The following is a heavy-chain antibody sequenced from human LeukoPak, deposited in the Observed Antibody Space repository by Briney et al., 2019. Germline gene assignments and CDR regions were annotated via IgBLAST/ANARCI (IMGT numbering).Heavy chain of an antibody. CDR1: GGSISSYY. CDR2: IYYSGST. V-gene: IGHV4-59*01. D-gene: IGHD3-10*01. Sequence: SETLSLTCTVSGGSISSYYWSWIRQSPGKGLEWIGYIYYSGSTNYNPSLKSRVTISVDTSKNQFSLKLSSVTAADTAVYYCARDSSPLWFGEPYFDYWGQGTLVTVSS. J-gene: IGHJ4*02. CDR3: ARDSSPLWFGEPYFDY.